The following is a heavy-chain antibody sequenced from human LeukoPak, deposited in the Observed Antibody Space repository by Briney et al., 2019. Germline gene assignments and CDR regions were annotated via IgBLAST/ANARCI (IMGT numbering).Heavy chain of an antibody. CDR1: GYTFTSYD. D-gene: IGHD3-10*01. J-gene: IGHJ5*02. CDR3: ARVPLLSWFDP. Sequence: SVKVSCKASGYTFTSYDINWVRQATGQELEWMGWMNPNSGNTGYAQKFQGRVTMTSNTSISTAYTELSSLRSEDTAVYYCARVPLLSWFDPWGQGTLVTVSS. V-gene: IGHV1-8*01. CDR2: MNPNSGNT.